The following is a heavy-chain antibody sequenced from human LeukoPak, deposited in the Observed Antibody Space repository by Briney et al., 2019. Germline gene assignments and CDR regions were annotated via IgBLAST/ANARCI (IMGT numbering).Heavy chain of an antibody. CDR3: ARWRHSSGYYYDD. CDR1: GFTFSSDT. CDR2: ISSNGGST. D-gene: IGHD3-22*01. J-gene: IGHJ4*02. V-gene: IGHV3-64*01. Sequence: GGSLRLSCAASGFTFSSDTMHWVRQAPGKGLEYVSAISSNGGSTYYANSVKGRFTISRDNSKNTLYLQMGSLRAEDMAVYYCARWRHSSGYYYDDWGQGTLVTVSS.